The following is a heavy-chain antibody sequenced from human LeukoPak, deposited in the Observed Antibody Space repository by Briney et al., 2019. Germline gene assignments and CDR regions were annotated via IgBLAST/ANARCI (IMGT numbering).Heavy chain of an antibody. CDR2: IYYSGST. CDR3: AREEVTGAFDI. Sequence: SQTLSLTCTVSGGSISSGDYYWSWIRQPPGKGLEWIGYIYYSGSTYYNPSLKSRVTISVETSKNQFSLKLSSVTAADTAVYYCAREEVTGAFDIWGQGTMVTVSS. J-gene: IGHJ3*02. CDR1: GGSISSGDYY. D-gene: IGHD2-21*02. V-gene: IGHV4-30-4*01.